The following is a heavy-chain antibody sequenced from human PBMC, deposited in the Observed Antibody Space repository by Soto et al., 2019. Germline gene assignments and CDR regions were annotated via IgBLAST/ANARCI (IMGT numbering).Heavy chain of an antibody. CDR3: ARDRGSDCSSTSCHSFDDY. Sequence: GASVKVSCKASGGTFSSYAISWVRQAPGQGLEWMGGIIPIFGTANYAQKFQGRVTITADESTSTAYMELSSLRSEDTAVYYCARDRGSDCSSTSCHSFDDYWGQGTLVTVSS. CDR2: IIPIFGTA. CDR1: GGTFSSYA. J-gene: IGHJ4*02. V-gene: IGHV1-69*13. D-gene: IGHD2-2*01.